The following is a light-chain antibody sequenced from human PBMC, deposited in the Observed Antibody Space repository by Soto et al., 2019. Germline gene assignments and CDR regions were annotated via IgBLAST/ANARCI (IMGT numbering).Light chain of an antibody. CDR2: AAS. Sequence: DIQMTQSPSSLSASVGDRVTITCRASQSVSRYLGWYQQKPGNAPKLLIYAASSLKSGVPARFSGSGSGTDFTLTICSLQPEDFATYYCLQSHSTPKTFGQGTRVDLK. CDR3: LQSHSTPKT. V-gene: IGKV1-39*01. J-gene: IGKJ1*01. CDR1: QSVSRY.